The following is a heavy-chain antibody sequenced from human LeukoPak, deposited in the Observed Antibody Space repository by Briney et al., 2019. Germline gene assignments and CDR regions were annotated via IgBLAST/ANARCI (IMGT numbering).Heavy chain of an antibody. Sequence: SETLSLTCAVYGGSFSGYYWSWIRQPPGKGLEWIGEINHSGSTNYNPSLKSRVTISVDTSKNQFSLKLSSVTAADTAVYYYARDGYGMDVWGQGTTVTVSS. CDR3: ARDGYGMDV. J-gene: IGHJ6*02. V-gene: IGHV4-34*01. CDR2: INHSGST. CDR1: GGSFSGYY.